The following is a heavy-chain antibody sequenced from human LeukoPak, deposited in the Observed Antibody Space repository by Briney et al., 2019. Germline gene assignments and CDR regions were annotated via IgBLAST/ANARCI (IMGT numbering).Heavy chain of an antibody. D-gene: IGHD3-22*01. CDR1: GGSFSGYY. CDR3: ARVFYDSSGYYFSDY. V-gene: IGHV4-59*01. Sequence: SETLSLTCAVYGGSFSGYYWSWIRQPPGKGLEWIGYIYYSGSTNYNPSLKSRVTISVDTSKSQFSLKLSSVTAADTAVYYCARVFYDSSGYYFSDYWGQGTLVTVSS. J-gene: IGHJ4*02. CDR2: IYYSGST.